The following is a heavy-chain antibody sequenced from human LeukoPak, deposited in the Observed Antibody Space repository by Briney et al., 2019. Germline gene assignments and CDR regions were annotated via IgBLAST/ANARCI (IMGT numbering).Heavy chain of an antibody. CDR1: GFTFTSSA. Sequence: TSVKVSFKASGFTFTSSAVQWVRQARGQRLEWIGWIVFGSGNTNYAQKFQERVTITRDMSTSTAYMELSSLRSEDTAVYYCAAVIGYCSSTSCSAPDYWGQGTLVTVSS. V-gene: IGHV1-58*01. D-gene: IGHD2-2*01. CDR2: IVFGSGNT. CDR3: AAVIGYCSSTSCSAPDY. J-gene: IGHJ4*02.